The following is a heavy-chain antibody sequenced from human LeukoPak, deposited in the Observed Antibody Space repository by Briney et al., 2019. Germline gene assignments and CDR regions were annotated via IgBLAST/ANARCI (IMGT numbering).Heavy chain of an antibody. D-gene: IGHD5-12*01. CDR2: IYYSGST. V-gene: IGHV4-39*07. CDR3: ARATDIVATIFDY. J-gene: IGHJ4*02. Sequence: SETLSLTCTVSGGPISSSSYYWGWIRQPPGKGLEWIGSIYYSGSTYYNPSLKSRVTISVDTSKNQFSLKLSSVTAADTAVYYCARATDIVATIFDYWGQGTLVTVSS. CDR1: GGPISSSSYY.